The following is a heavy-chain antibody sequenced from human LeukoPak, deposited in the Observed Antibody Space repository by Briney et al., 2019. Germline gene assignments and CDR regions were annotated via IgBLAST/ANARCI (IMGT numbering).Heavy chain of an antibody. V-gene: IGHV1-2*02. Sequence: ASVKVSCKASGYTFTGYYMHWVRQAPGQGLEWMGWINPNSGGTNYAQKFQGRVTMTRDTSISTAYMELSRLRSDDTAVYYCARARVYGSGSYTFDYWGQGTLVTVSS. CDR3: ARARVYGSGSYTFDY. CDR1: GYTFTGYY. D-gene: IGHD3-10*01. CDR2: INPNSGGT. J-gene: IGHJ4*02.